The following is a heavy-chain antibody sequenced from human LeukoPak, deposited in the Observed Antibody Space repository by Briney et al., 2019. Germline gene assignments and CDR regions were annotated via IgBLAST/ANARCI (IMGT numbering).Heavy chain of an antibody. CDR2: ISSSSSYI. V-gene: IGHV3-21*01. CDR3: AREEDYYYYMDV. J-gene: IGHJ6*03. Sequence: PGGSLRLSCAASGFTFSSYSMNWVRQAPGKGLEWVSSISSSSSYIYYADSVKARFTVSRDNAKNSLYLQMNSLRAEDTAVYYCAREEDYYYYMDVWGKGTTVTVSS. CDR1: GFTFSSYS.